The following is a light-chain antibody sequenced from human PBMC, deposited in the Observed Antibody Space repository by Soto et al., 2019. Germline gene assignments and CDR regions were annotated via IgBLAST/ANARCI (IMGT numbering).Light chain of an antibody. Sequence: QSVLTQPASVSGSPGQSITISCTGTISDVGGYNYVSWYQQHPGKAPKLMIYEVSNRPSGVSNRFSGSKSGNTASLTISGIQAEDEADYYCSSYTSSSTLRVFGTGTKVTVL. J-gene: IGLJ1*01. CDR1: ISDVGGYNY. CDR2: EVS. CDR3: SSYTSSSTLRV. V-gene: IGLV2-14*01.